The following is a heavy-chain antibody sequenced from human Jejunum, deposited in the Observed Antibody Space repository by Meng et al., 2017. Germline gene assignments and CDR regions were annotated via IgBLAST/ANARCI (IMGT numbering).Heavy chain of an antibody. Sequence: QVPLKQWGSELLKPSETLSPTCVVAGGSFSSYYWSWIRQPPGKGLEWIGEISHSGDTKYNPSLMSRVTISADTSKNQFSLKLTSVTAADTAVYYCAKNNWFDPWGQGTLVTVSS. V-gene: IGHV4-34*01. CDR1: GGSFSSYY. CDR3: AKNNWFDP. CDR2: ISHSGDT. J-gene: IGHJ5*02.